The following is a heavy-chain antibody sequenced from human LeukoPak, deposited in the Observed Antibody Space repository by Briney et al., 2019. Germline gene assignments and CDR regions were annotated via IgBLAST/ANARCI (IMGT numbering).Heavy chain of an antibody. J-gene: IGHJ4*02. CDR1: EFTFSDYA. Sequence: GGSLRLSCAASEFTFSDYAMHWVRQAPGKELEYVSAISYNGNGKHYTDSVKGRFTISRDNSQRTLYLQMNSLRAEDTAVYYCARELPLGYWGQGTLVTVSS. V-gene: IGHV3-64*02. D-gene: IGHD3-16*01. CDR3: ARELPLGY. CDR2: ISYNGNGK.